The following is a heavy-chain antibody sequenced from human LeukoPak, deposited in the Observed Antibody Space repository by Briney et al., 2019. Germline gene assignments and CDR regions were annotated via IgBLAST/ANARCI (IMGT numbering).Heavy chain of an antibody. CDR2: IYYSGST. CDR3: VRCDFGAGSYSPHFDS. V-gene: IGHV4-59*01. J-gene: IGHJ4*02. D-gene: IGHD3-10*01. CDR1: GGSISSYY. Sequence: SETLSLTCTVSGGSISSYYWNWIRQPPGKGLEWIGYIYYSGSTNYNPSLKSRVTISVDTSKTQFSLKLSSVTAADTAVYYCVRCDFGAGSYSPHFDSWGQGTLVTVSS.